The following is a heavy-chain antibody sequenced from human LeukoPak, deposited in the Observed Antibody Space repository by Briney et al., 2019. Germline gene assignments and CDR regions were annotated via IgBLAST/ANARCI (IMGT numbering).Heavy chain of an antibody. D-gene: IGHD2-21*01. CDR2: IYYSGST. CDR3: ARSIIVVVATGALDI. J-gene: IGHJ3*02. Sequence: SETLSLTCIVSGDSISSNNYYWGWIRQPPGKGLEWIGSIYYSGSTYYNPSLKSRVTISVDTSKNQFSLKLSSVTAADTAVYYCARSIIVVVATGALDIWGQGTMVTVSS. CDR1: GDSISSNNYY. V-gene: IGHV4-39*01.